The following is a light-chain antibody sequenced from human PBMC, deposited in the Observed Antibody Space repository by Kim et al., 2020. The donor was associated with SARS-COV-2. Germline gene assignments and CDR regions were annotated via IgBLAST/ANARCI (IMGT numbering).Light chain of an antibody. J-gene: IGKJ5*01. CDR1: QSGSSSY. CDR3: QQYGSPIT. V-gene: IGKV3-20*01. Sequence: LSPGERTTPSCRASQSGSSSYLAWYQQKPGQAPRLLIYRASSRATGIPDRFSGSGSGTDFTLTISRLEPEDFAVYYCQQYGSPITFGQGTRLEIK. CDR2: RAS.